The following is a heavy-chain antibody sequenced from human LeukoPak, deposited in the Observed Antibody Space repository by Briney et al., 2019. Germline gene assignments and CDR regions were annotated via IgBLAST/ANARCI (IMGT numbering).Heavy chain of an antibody. CDR1: GFTFSSYS. V-gene: IGHV3-21*01. CDR3: ARAGYSYGSYYYYYYMDV. D-gene: IGHD5-18*01. Sequence: GGSLRLSCAASGFTFSSYSMNWVRQAPGKGLEWVSSISSSSYIYYADSVKGRFTISRDNAKNSLYLQMNSLRAEDTAVYYCARAGYSYGSYYYYYYMDVWGKGTTVTVSS. CDR2: ISSSSYI. J-gene: IGHJ6*03.